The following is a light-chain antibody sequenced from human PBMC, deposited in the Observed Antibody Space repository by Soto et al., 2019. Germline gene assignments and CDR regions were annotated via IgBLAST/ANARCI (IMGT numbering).Light chain of an antibody. V-gene: IGLV1-40*01. CDR1: SSNIGAGYD. J-gene: IGLJ3*02. Sequence: QSALTQPPSVSGAPGQRVTISCTGSSSNIGAGYDVHWYQQLPGTAPTLLISANTDRPSGVPDRFSGSKSGTSASLAITGLQTEDEADYYCQSFDSSLTGWVFGGGTKVTVL. CDR3: QSFDSSLTGWV. CDR2: ANT.